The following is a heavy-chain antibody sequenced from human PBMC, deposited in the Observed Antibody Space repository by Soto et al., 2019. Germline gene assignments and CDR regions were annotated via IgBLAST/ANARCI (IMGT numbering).Heavy chain of an antibody. CDR2: INHSGST. Sequence: SETLSLTCAVYGGSFSGYYWSWIRQPPGKGLEWIGEINHSGSTNYNPSLKSRVTISVDTSKNQFSLKLSSVTAADTAVYYCARGHEPITILRVVHKGHWFDPRGQGTLVTVSS. J-gene: IGHJ5*02. CDR3: ARGHEPITILRVVHKGHWFDP. CDR1: GGSFSGYY. D-gene: IGHD3-3*01. V-gene: IGHV4-34*01.